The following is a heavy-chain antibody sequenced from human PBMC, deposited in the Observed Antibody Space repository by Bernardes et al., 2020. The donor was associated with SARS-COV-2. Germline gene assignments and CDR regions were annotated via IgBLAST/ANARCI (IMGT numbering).Heavy chain of an antibody. Sequence: SETLSLTRAVYGGSFSGYYWSWIRQPPGKGLEWIGEINHSGSTNYNPSLKSRVTISVDTSKNQFSLKLSSVTAADTAVYYCARGRVAAAGIASYYYYGMDVWGQGTTVTVSS. D-gene: IGHD6-13*01. CDR2: INHSGST. J-gene: IGHJ6*02. CDR1: GGSFSGYY. V-gene: IGHV4-34*01. CDR3: ARGRVAAAGIASYYYYGMDV.